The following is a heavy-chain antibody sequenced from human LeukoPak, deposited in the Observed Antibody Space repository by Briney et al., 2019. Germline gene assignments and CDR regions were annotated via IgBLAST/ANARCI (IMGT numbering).Heavy chain of an antibody. CDR3: ARVRAGKVDY. CDR1: GFTFSSYW. V-gene: IGHV3-74*01. J-gene: IGHJ4*02. CDR2: INSDGSST. Sequence: PGGSLRLSCAASGFTFSSYWMHWVRQAPGTGLVWVSRINSDGSSTSYADSVKGRFTISRDNSKNTLYLQMNSLRAEDTAVYYCARVRAGKVDYWGQGTLVTVSS. D-gene: IGHD3-10*01.